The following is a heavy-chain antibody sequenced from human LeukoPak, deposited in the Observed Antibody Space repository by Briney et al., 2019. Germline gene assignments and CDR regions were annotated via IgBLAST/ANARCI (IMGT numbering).Heavy chain of an antibody. D-gene: IGHD3-22*01. CDR3: ASIAMYYYDSSGSDY. V-gene: IGHV4-4*02. Sequence: TSGTLSLTCAVSGGSISSSNWWSWVRQPPGKGLEWIGEIYHSGSTNYNPSLKSRVTISVDKSKNQFSLKLSSVTAADTAVYYCASIAMYYYDSSGSDYWGQGTLVTVSS. J-gene: IGHJ4*02. CDR1: GGSISSSNW. CDR2: IYHSGST.